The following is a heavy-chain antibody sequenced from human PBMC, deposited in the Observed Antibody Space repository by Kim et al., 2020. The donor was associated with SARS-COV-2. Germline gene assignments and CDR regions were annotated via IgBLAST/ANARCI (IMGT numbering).Heavy chain of an antibody. J-gene: IGHJ4*02. CDR3: AKVGASYYDSSGYGGFDY. D-gene: IGHD3-22*01. CDR1: GFTFSSYA. CDR2: ISGSGGST. V-gene: IGHV3-23*01. Sequence: GGSLRLSCAASGFTFSSYAMSWVRQAPGKGLEWVSAISGSGGSTYYADSVKGRFTISRDNSKNTLYLQMNSLRAEDTAVYYCAKVGASYYDSSGYGGFDYWGQGTLVTVSS.